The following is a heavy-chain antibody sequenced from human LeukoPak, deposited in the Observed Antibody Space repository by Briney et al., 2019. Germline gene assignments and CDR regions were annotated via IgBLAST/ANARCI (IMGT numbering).Heavy chain of an antibody. V-gene: IGHV1-2*02. D-gene: IGHD3-3*02. CDR2: ITPKSGDT. CDR3: ARVRLADERAWAY. Sequence: ASVKVSCKASGYTFSDVYIHWVRQAPGQGLEYVGWITPKSGDTYSPQRFQGRVTMTRYASISTAYMELSSLRSDDTAVYFCARVRLADERAWAYWGQGTLVTVSS. CDR1: GYTFSDVY. J-gene: IGHJ4*02.